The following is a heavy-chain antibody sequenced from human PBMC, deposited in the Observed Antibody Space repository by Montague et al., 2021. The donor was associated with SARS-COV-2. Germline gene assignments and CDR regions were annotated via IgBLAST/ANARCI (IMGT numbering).Heavy chain of an antibody. CDR3: ARAHSGSWAHLDN. Sequence: TLSLTCTVSGGSISSGSYYWSWIRQPAGKGLEWIGRVYASGITNYNPSLKSRVTISLDTSKNQFSMRLSSVTAADTALYYCARAHSGSWAHLDNWGQGSLVTVSS. V-gene: IGHV4-61*02. J-gene: IGHJ4*02. CDR1: GGSISSGSYY. D-gene: IGHD5-12*01. CDR2: VYASGIT.